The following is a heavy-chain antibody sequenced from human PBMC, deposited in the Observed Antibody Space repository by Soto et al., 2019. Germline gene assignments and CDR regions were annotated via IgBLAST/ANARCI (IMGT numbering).Heavy chain of an antibody. J-gene: IGHJ6*02. CDR2: IWYDGSNK. Sequence: QVQLVESGGGVVQPGRSLRLSCAASEFTFSSYGMHWVRQAPGKGLEWVAVIWYDGSNKYYADSVKGRFTISRDNSKNTLYLQMNSLRAEDTAVYYCAREWGYCSSTSCYEIDYYYYGMDVWGQGTTVTVSS. D-gene: IGHD2-2*01. CDR3: AREWGYCSSTSCYEIDYYYYGMDV. V-gene: IGHV3-33*01. CDR1: EFTFSSYG.